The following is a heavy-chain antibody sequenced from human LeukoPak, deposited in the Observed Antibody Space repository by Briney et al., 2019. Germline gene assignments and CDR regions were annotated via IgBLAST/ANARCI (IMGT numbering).Heavy chain of an antibody. Sequence: SVKVSCKASGGTFSSYAISWVRQAPGQGLEWMGGIIPIFGTANYAQKFQGRVTITADESTSTAYMELSSLRSEDTAVYYCARPPYCSSTSCPPDYFDYWGQGTLVTVSS. D-gene: IGHD2-2*01. V-gene: IGHV1-69*01. J-gene: IGHJ4*02. CDR2: IIPIFGTA. CDR1: GGTFSSYA. CDR3: ARPPYCSSTSCPPDYFDY.